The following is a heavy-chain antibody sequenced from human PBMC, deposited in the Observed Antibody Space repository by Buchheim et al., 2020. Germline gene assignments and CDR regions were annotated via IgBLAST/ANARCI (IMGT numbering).Heavy chain of an antibody. CDR2: IYHSGST. D-gene: IGHD2-2*01. CDR3: ARIGPETLGYCSSTSCQESYFDY. CDR1: GGSISSGGYS. J-gene: IGHJ4*02. V-gene: IGHV4-30-2*01. Sequence: QLQLQESGSGLVKPSQTLSLTCAVSGGSISSGGYSWSWIRQPPGKGLEWIGEIYHSGSTNYNPSLKSRVTISVDKSKNQFSLKLSSVTAADTAVYYCARIGPETLGYCSSTSCQESYFDYWGQGTL.